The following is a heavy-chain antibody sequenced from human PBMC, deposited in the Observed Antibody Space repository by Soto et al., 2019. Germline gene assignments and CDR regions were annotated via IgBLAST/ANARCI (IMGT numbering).Heavy chain of an antibody. J-gene: IGHJ4*02. V-gene: IGHV4-59*01. Sequence: PSETLSLTCTVSGGSIGSYYWSWIRQPPGKGLEWIGYIYYSGSTNYNPSLKSRLTISVDTSKNQVSLKLTSVTAADTAVYYCAREGGGYRFDRWGQGTLVTVSS. D-gene: IGHD3-16*02. CDR3: AREGGGYRFDR. CDR2: IYYSGST. CDR1: GGSIGSYY.